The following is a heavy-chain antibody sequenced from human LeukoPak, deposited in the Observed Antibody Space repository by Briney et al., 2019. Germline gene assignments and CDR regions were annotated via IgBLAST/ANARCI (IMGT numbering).Heavy chain of an antibody. J-gene: IGHJ3*02. D-gene: IGHD6-6*01. CDR1: GFSFITYW. CDR3: ARDEEEYSSSSVAFDI. V-gene: IGHV3-7*01. Sequence: PGGSLRLSCAASGFSFITYWMGWVRQAPGKGLEWVANIRHDGGETYYVGSVKGRFTISRDNAKNSLYLQMNSLRAEDTAVYYCARDEEEYSSSSVAFDIWGQGTMVTVSS. CDR2: IRHDGGET.